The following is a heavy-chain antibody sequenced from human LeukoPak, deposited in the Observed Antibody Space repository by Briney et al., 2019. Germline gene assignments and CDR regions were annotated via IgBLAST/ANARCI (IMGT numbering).Heavy chain of an antibody. D-gene: IGHD6-6*01. Sequence: GGSLRLSCAASGFTFSDYYMSWIRQAPGKGLEWVSYISSSSSYTNYADSVKGRFTISRDNAKNSLYLQMNSLRAEDTAVYYWARGRARYYFDYWGQGTLVTVSS. CDR1: GFTFSDYY. J-gene: IGHJ4*02. CDR2: ISSSSSYT. CDR3: ARGRARYYFDY. V-gene: IGHV3-11*06.